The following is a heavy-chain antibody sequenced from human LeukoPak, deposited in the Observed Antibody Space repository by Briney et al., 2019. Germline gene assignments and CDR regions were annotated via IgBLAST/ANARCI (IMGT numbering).Heavy chain of an antibody. Sequence: SETLSLTCTVSGDSISTYYWSWIRQPPGKGLEWIGYVYYTGSTNHNPSLRSRVTISVDTSNNQFSLKMRSVTAADTAVYYCARARIAVSYFDYWGQGGLVTVSS. V-gene: IGHV4-59*01. D-gene: IGHD6-6*01. CDR3: ARARIAVSYFDY. CDR2: VYYTGST. CDR1: GDSISTYY. J-gene: IGHJ4*02.